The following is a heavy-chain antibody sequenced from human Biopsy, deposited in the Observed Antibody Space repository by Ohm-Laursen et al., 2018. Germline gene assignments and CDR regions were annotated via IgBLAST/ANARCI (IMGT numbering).Heavy chain of an antibody. CDR3: ARVAGGYAYYYGMDV. Sequence: SDTLSLTWTVSGGSISSYYWSWIRQPPGKGLEWIGYVFYTGSTDYNPSLKSRVSISVDTSKNHFSLRLTSATAADTAVYYCARVAGGYAYYYGMDVWGQGTTVTVSS. CDR1: GGSISSYY. CDR2: VFYTGST. V-gene: IGHV4-59*08. D-gene: IGHD5-12*01. J-gene: IGHJ6*02.